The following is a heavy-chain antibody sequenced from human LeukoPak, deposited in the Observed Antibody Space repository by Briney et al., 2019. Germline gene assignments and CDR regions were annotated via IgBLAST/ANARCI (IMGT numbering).Heavy chain of an antibody. D-gene: IGHD3-10*01. CDR2: VYYSGST. CDR1: GGSISSVDYY. Sequence: SETLSLTCTVSGGSISSVDYYWSWIRQPPGKGLEWIGYVYYSGSTYYNPSLKSRVTISVDTSKNQFSLKLSSVTAADTAVYYCASNSGSTWGQGTLVTVSS. J-gene: IGHJ5*02. CDR3: ASNSGST. V-gene: IGHV4-30-4*01.